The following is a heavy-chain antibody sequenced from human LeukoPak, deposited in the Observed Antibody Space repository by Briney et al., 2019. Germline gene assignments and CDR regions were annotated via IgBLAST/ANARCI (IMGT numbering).Heavy chain of an antibody. V-gene: IGHV4-4*07. CDR1: GGSISSYY. J-gene: IGHJ3*02. CDR3: ARENLDAFDI. Sequence: SETLSLTCTVSGGSISSYYWSWIRQPAGKGLKWIGRIYTSGSTNYNPSLKSRVTMSVDTSKNQFSLKLSSVTAADTAVYYCARENLDAFDIWGQGTMVTVSS. CDR2: IYTSGST.